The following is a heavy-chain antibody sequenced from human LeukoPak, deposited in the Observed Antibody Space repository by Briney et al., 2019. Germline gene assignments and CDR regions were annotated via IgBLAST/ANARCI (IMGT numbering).Heavy chain of an antibody. CDR1: GYTFTSYG. CDR3: ATRDIWFGEILFDY. CDR2: ISAYNGNT. V-gene: IGHV1-18*01. J-gene: IGHJ4*02. Sequence: ASVKVSCKASGYTFTSYGISWVRQAPGQGLEWMGWISAYNGNTNYAQKFQGRVTMTRDTSISTAYMELSRLRSDDTAVYYCATRDIWFGEILFDYWGQGTLVTVSS. D-gene: IGHD3-10*01.